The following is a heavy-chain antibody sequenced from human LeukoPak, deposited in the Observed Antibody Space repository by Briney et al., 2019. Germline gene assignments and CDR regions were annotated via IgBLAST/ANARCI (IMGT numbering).Heavy chain of an antibody. CDR3: ARSSGYYSVAFDI. J-gene: IGHJ3*02. Sequence: SETLSLTCTVSGGSISSYYWSWIRQPPGKGLEWIGYIYYSGSTNYNPSLKSRVTISVDTPKNQFSLKLSSVTAADTAVYYCARSSGYYSVAFDIWGQGTMVTVSS. CDR1: GGSISSYY. D-gene: IGHD3-22*01. CDR2: IYYSGST. V-gene: IGHV4-59*08.